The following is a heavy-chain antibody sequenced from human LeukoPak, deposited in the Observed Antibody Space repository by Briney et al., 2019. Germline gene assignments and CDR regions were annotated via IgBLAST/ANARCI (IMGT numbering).Heavy chain of an antibody. CDR2: IYPGDSDT. J-gene: IGHJ4*02. D-gene: IGHD6-13*01. CDR3: ARQTASHDFYIAAAGVYYFDY. CDR1: GYSFTSYW. Sequence: PGESLKISCKGSGYSFTSYWSGWVRQMPGKGLEWMGIIYPGDSDTRYSPSFQGQVTISADKSISTAYLQWSSLKASDTAMYYCARQTASHDFYIAAAGVYYFDYWGQGTLVTVSS. V-gene: IGHV5-51*01.